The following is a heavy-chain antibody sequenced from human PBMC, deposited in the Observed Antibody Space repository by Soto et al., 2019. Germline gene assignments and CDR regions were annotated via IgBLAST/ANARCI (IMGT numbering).Heavy chain of an antibody. CDR1: GYSFTSYW. D-gene: IGHD3-22*01. V-gene: IGHV5-10-1*01. CDR2: IDPSDSYT. Sequence: GESMKISCKGAGYSFTSYWISWVRQMPGKGLEWMGRIDPSDSYTNYSPSFQGHVTISADKPISTAYLQWSSLKASDTAMYYCARHENYYDSSGYYRLLAWGQGTLVTVS. J-gene: IGHJ5*02. CDR3: ARHENYYDSSGYYRLLA.